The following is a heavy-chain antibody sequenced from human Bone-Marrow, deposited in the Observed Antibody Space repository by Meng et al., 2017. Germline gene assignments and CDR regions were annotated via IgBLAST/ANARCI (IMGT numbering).Heavy chain of an antibody. V-gene: IGHV1-2*05. J-gene: IGHJ4*02. CDR2: IDPKSDNT. D-gene: IGHD6-13*01. CDR1: GYTFAAYW. Sequence: ASVKVSCKASGYTFAAYWIQWVRQAPGQGLERKGRIDPKSDNTHYAQKFQGRVTMTRDTSISTAYMELSGLRSDDTDVYYCARDEDIAAAGYLLGDFWGQGTLVTVSS. CDR3: ARDEDIAAAGYLLGDF.